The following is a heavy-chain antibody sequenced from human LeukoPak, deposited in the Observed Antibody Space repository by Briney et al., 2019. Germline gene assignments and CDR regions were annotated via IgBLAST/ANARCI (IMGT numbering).Heavy chain of an antibody. V-gene: IGHV4-39*01. J-gene: IGHJ4*02. CDR1: GGSISSSGYY. D-gene: IGHD6-13*01. Sequence: PSETLSLTCTVSGGSISSSGYYWGWIRQPPGKGLEWIGGIYYSGSTFYRPSLKSRVTISVDTSKNQFSLKLTSVTAADTAVYYCARQRSPYSSTSYPDYWGQGTLVTVS. CDR3: ARQRSPYSSTSYPDY. CDR2: IYYSGST.